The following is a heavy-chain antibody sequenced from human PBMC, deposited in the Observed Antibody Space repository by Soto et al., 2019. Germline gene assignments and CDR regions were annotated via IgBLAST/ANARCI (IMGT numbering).Heavy chain of an antibody. D-gene: IGHD2-15*01. J-gene: IGHJ5*02. CDR1: GFTFSNYG. Sequence: GGSLRLSCAASGFTFSNYGMHWVRQAPGKGLEWVAVISYDGSNKYYADSVKGRFTISRDNSKNTLYLQMNSLRAEDTAVYYCASQYGGYGWFDTWGQGTPVTVSS. CDR3: ASQYGGYGWFDT. CDR2: ISYDGSNK. V-gene: IGHV3-30*03.